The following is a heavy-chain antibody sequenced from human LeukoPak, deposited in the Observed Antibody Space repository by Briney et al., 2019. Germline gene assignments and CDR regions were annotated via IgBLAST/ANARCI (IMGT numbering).Heavy chain of an antibody. CDR2: ISTDGSNK. CDR3: ARVQSGSDAFDI. J-gene: IGHJ3*02. V-gene: IGHV3-30-3*01. D-gene: IGHD2-15*01. Sequence: GGSLRLSCAASGFAFSSYAMHWVRQAPGKGLEWVAAISTDGSNKYYADSVEGRFTFSRDNSKNTLYLQMNSLRADDTATYYCARVQSGSDAFDIWGQGTMVTVSS. CDR1: GFAFSSYA.